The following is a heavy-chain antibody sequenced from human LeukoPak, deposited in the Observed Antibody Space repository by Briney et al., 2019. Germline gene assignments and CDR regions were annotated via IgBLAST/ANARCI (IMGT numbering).Heavy chain of an antibody. V-gene: IGHV4-34*01. CDR1: GGSFSGYY. J-gene: IGHJ3*02. CDR2: INHSGST. D-gene: IGHD5-18*01. Sequence: SETLSLTCAVYGGSFSGYYWSWIRQPPGKGLEWIGEINHSGSTNYNPSLKSRVTISVDTSKNQFSLKLSSVTAADTAVYYCARDQRAMVTSARDAFDIWGQGTMVTVSS. CDR3: ARDQRAMVTSARDAFDI.